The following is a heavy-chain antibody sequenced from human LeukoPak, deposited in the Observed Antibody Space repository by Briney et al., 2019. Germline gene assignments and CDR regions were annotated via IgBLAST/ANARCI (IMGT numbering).Heavy chain of an antibody. D-gene: IGHD2/OR15-2a*01. CDR3: ARDDIIIDAFDI. CDR1: GFTFSSYW. V-gene: IGHV3-74*01. CDR2: INSDGSST. J-gene: IGHJ3*02. Sequence: PGGSLRLSCAASGFTFSSYWMHWVRQAPGKGLVWVSRINSDGSSTSYADSVKGRFTISRDNAKNTLYLQMNSLRAEDTAVCYCARDDIIIDAFDIWGQGTMVTVSS.